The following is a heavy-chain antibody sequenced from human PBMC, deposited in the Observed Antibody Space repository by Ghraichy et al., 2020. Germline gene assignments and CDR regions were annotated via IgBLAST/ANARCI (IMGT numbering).Heavy chain of an antibody. V-gene: IGHV3-21*01. D-gene: IGHD4-17*01. Sequence: GGSLRLSCAASGFTFGSYNMNWVRQAPGKGLEWVSSISFSSTYIYYGDSVKGRFTISRDNAKNSLYLQLNSLRAEDTAVYYCAREAHYGEYLPGDFDYWGQGALVTVSS. CDR2: ISFSSTYI. CDR1: GFTFGSYN. J-gene: IGHJ4*02. CDR3: AREAHYGEYLPGDFDY.